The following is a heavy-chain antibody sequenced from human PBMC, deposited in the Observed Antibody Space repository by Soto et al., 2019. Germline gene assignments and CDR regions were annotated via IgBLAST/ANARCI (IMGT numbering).Heavy chain of an antibody. V-gene: IGHV3-21*01. CDR1: GFTFSSYS. Sequence: ETLSLSCAASGFTFSSYSMNWVRQAPGKGLEWVSSISSSSSYIYYADSVKGRFTISRDNAKNSLYLQMNSLRAEDTAVYYCARSYSSGGYLFDYWGQGTLVTVSS. CDR3: ARSYSSGGYLFDY. J-gene: IGHJ4*02. D-gene: IGHD6-19*01. CDR2: ISSSSSYI.